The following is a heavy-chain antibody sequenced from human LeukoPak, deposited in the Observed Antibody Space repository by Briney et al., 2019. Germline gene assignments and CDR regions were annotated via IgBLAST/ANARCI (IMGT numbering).Heavy chain of an antibody. D-gene: IGHD5-18*01. J-gene: IGHJ4*02. CDR1: GYTFASYG. CDR3: ARSSTAMAVPNFDY. V-gene: IGHV1-18*01. CDR2: ISAYNGNT. Sequence: ASVTVSFAASGYTFASYGISWVRQAPGQGLEWMGWISAYNGNTNYAQKLQGRVTMTTDTSTSTAYMELRSLRSDDTAVYYCARSSTAMAVPNFDYWGQGTLVTVSS.